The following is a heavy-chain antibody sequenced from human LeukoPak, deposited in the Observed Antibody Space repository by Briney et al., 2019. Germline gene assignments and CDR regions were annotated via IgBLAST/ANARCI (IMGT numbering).Heavy chain of an antibody. CDR3: ARGAVTVAGPAEYFQH. V-gene: IGHV3-7*05. CDR1: GFTFSNFW. Sequence: SGGSLRLSCAASGFTFSNFWMTWVRQAPGKGLEWVANINQDGSVKYYVDSVKGRFTISRDNAKNSLCLQMNSLRAEDTAVYYCARGAVTVAGPAEYFQHWGQGTLVTVSS. D-gene: IGHD6-19*01. J-gene: IGHJ1*01. CDR2: INQDGSVK.